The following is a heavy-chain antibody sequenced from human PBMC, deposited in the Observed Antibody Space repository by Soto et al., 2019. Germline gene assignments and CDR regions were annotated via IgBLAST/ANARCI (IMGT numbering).Heavy chain of an antibody. J-gene: IGHJ4*02. D-gene: IGHD6-13*01. V-gene: IGHV3-11*04. Sequence: LRLFCAASGFTFYDYYISWIRQAPGKGLEWVSYISSSGSTIYYADSVKGRFTISRDNAKNSLYLQMNSLRAEDMAVYYCARAPYSSSWYPSYWGQGTLVTVSS. CDR3: ARAPYSSSWYPSY. CDR1: GFTFYDYY. CDR2: ISSSGSTI.